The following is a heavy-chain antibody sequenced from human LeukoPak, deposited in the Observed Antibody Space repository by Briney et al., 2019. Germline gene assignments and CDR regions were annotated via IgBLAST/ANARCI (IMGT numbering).Heavy chain of an antibody. D-gene: IGHD3-9*01. Sequence: PSETLSLTCTVSGDSITSSNYYWGWFRQSPGKGPEWIGSIYSSGSTYYSPSLKSRVTISVATSKNQFSLKMNSVTAADTAVYYCARPRNNDILTGEFDYWGQGSLVTVSS. V-gene: IGHV4-39*01. J-gene: IGHJ4*02. CDR2: IYSSGST. CDR1: GDSITSSNYY. CDR3: ARPRNNDILTGEFDY.